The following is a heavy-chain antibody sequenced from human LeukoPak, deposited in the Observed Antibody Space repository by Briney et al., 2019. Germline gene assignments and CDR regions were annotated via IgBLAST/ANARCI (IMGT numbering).Heavy chain of an antibody. CDR1: GFTLGNAW. CDR3: TTATTPLDY. J-gene: IGHJ4*02. Sequence: PGGSLRLSCAASGFTLGNAWMTWVRQAPGKGLEWVGRIKSKGDGETTDYAAPVKGRFTISRDDSKNTLYLQMNSLKTKDTAVYYCTTATTPLDYWGQGTLVTVSS. CDR2: IKSKGDGETT. V-gene: IGHV3-15*01. D-gene: IGHD1-1*01.